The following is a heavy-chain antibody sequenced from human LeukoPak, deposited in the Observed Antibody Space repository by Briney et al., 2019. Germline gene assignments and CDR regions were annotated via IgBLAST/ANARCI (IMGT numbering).Heavy chain of an antibody. V-gene: IGHV3-30*03. CDR1: GFTLSTYG. D-gene: IGHD3-10*01. CDR2: ISSDGSNK. Sequence: SGGSLRLSCAASGFTLSTYGMHWVRQAPGKGLEWVALISSDGSNKDYAGSVKGRFTISRDNSKNTLYVQMNSLRAEDTAVYYCARDLRKGRYFDYWGQGTLVTVSS. CDR3: ARDLRKGRYFDY. J-gene: IGHJ4*02.